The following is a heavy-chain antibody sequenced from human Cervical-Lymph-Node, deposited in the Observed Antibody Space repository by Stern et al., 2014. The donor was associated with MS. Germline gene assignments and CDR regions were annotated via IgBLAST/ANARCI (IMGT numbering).Heavy chain of an antibody. CDR3: AHRGRMYNWNYVVFDY. CDR2: IYWDDDK. Sequence: QVTLRESGPTLVKPTQTLTLTCTFSGFSLSTSGVGVGWIRQPPGKALEWLALIYWDDDKRYSPSLKSRLTITKDTSQNQVVLTMTNMDPVDTATYYCAHRGRMYNWNYVVFDYRGQGTLVTVSS. CDR1: GFSLSTSGVG. J-gene: IGHJ4*02. D-gene: IGHD1-7*01. V-gene: IGHV2-5*02.